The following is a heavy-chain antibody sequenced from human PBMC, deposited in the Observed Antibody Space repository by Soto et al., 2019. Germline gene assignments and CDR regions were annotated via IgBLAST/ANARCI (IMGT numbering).Heavy chain of an antibody. V-gene: IGHV3-15*01. CDR3: TAYGDYAPPYYYYGMDV. CDR1: GFTFSNAW. J-gene: IGHJ6*02. Sequence: EVPLVESGGGLVKPGGSLRLSCAASGFTFSNAWMSWVRQAPGKGLEWVGRIKSKTDGGTTDYAAPVKGRFTISREDSKNTLYLQMNSLKTEDTAVYYCTAYGDYAPPYYYYGMDVWGQGTTVTVSS. D-gene: IGHD4-17*01. CDR2: IKSKTDGGTT.